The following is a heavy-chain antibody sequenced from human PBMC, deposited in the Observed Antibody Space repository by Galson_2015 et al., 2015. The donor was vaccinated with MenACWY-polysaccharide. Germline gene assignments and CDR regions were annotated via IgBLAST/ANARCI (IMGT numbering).Heavy chain of an antibody. Sequence: SLRLSCAASGFTFSSYGMHWVRQAPGKGLEWVAVISYDGSDKYYADSVKGRLTISRDNSKDTLYLQINSLRVEDTALYYCVKSDRDYDDSYNWFDPWGQGTLVTVSS. CDR1: GFTFSSYG. CDR2: ISYDGSDK. CDR3: VKSDRDYDDSYNWFDP. V-gene: IGHV3-30*18. J-gene: IGHJ5*02. D-gene: IGHD4-17*01.